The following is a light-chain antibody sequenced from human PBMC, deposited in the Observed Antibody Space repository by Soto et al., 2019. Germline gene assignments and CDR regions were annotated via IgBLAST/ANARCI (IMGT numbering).Light chain of an antibody. V-gene: IGLV1-40*01. Sequence: QSVLTQPPSVSGAPGQRVTISCTGRSSNIGAGYDVHWYHQLPGTAPKLLIYGNSNRPSGVPDRFSGSKSGTSASLAITGLQAEDEADYDCQSYDSSLSGNVFGTGTKLTVL. CDR2: GNS. CDR1: SSNIGAGYD. CDR3: QSYDSSLSGNV. J-gene: IGLJ1*01.